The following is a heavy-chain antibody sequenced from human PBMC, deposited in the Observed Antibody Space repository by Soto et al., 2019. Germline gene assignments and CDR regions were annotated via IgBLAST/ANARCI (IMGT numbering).Heavy chain of an antibody. V-gene: IGHV3-23*01. Sequence: TGGSLRLSCAASGFTFTGYAMTWVRQAPGKGLEWVSAISASGGTTYYADSVKGRFIISRDNSKNTLYLQMNSLRAEDTAVYYCAKVPTRYDFWSGYFTWFDPWGQGALVTVSS. D-gene: IGHD3-3*01. CDR2: ISASGGTT. CDR1: GFTFTGYA. J-gene: IGHJ5*02. CDR3: AKVPTRYDFWSGYFTWFDP.